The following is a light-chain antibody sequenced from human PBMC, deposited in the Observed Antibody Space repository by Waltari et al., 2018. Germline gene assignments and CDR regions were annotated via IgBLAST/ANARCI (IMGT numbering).Light chain of an antibody. CDR1: QNVRTY. CDR2: DAS. J-gene: IGKJ4*01. Sequence: EIVLTQSPATLSLSPGERATLSCRASQNVRTYLAWFQHRPGQAPRLLLYDASIRATDVPARFAGSVSGTDFTLTISGLQPEDFALYYCQERSNWPGGAFGGGTKVEIK. V-gene: IGKV3-11*01. CDR3: QERSNWPGGA.